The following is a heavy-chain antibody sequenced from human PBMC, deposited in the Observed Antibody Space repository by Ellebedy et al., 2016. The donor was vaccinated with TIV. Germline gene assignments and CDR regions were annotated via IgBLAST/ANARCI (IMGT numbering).Heavy chain of an antibody. CDR3: ARDEGPPLYSSSPWGNYYYYGMDV. CDR2: IVVGSGNT. V-gene: IGHV1-58*01. D-gene: IGHD6-13*01. J-gene: IGHJ6*02. CDR1: GFTFTSSA. Sequence: SVKVSXKASGFTFTSSAVQWVRQARGQRLEWIGWIVVGSGNTNYAQKFQGRVTITADESTSTAYMELSSLRSEDTAVYYCARDEGPPLYSSSPWGNYYYYGMDVWGQGTTVTVSS.